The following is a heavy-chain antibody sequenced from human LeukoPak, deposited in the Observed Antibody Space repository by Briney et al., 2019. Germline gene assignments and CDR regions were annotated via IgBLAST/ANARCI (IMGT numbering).Heavy chain of an antibody. Sequence: SETLSLTCTVSGGSISSYYWSWIRQPPGKGLEWTGYIYTSGSTNYNPSLKSRVTISVDTSKNQFSLKLSSVTAADTAVYYCAISSIAAHYFDYWGQGTLVTVSS. CDR1: GGSISSYY. J-gene: IGHJ4*02. CDR2: IYTSGST. CDR3: AISSIAAHYFDY. D-gene: IGHD6-6*01. V-gene: IGHV4-4*09.